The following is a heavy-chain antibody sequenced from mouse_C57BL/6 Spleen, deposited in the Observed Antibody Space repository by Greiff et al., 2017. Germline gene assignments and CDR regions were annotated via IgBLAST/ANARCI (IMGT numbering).Heavy chain of an antibody. J-gene: IGHJ4*01. CDR3: ARGYYDYDAAMDY. Sequence: EVKLMESGPVLVKPGASVKMSCKASGYTFTDYYMNWVKQSHGKSLEWIGVINPYNGGTSYNQKFKGKATLTVDKSSSTAYMELNSLTSEDSAVYYCARGYYDYDAAMDYWGQGTSVTVSS. V-gene: IGHV1-19*01. D-gene: IGHD2-4*01. CDR1: GYTFTDYY. CDR2: INPYNGGT.